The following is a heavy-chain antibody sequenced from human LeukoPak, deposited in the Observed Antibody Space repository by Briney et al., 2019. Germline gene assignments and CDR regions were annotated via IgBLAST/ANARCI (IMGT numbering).Heavy chain of an antibody. J-gene: IGHJ4*02. CDR2: INPNSGGT. V-gene: IGHV1-2*02. Sequence: ASVKVSCKASGYTFTGYYMHWVRQAPGQGLEWMGWINPNSGGTNYAQKFQGRVTMTRDTSISTAYMELSRLRPDDTAVYYCARASIAARRFDYWGQGTLVTVSS. CDR3: ARASIAARRFDY. CDR1: GYTFTGYY. D-gene: IGHD6-6*01.